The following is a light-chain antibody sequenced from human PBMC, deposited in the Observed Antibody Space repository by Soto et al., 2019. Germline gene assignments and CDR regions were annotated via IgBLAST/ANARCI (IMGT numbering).Light chain of an antibody. J-gene: IGKJ1*01. CDR1: QNIRTY. CDR2: SAS. Sequence: IQMTQSPSSLPASIRDRITFTCRASQNIRTYLNWYQHKPGKVPDLVLYSASLLRCGITSRFSGSGSGTDFTLTISSLQPEDFATDFCQQSVSSPWTFGQGTKVVIK. CDR3: QQSVSSPWT. V-gene: IGKV1-39*01.